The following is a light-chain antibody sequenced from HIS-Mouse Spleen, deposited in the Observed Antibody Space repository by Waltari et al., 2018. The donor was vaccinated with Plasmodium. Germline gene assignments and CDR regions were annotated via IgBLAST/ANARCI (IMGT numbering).Light chain of an antibody. J-gene: IGKJ2*01. CDR2: AAS. CDR1: QGIRND. CDR3: LQDYNYPYT. V-gene: IGKV1-6*01. Sequence: AIQMTQYPSSLSASVGDRVTITCRASQGIRNDLGWYQQKPWKAPKLLISAASSLQSGVPSRFSGSGSGTDFTLTISSLQPEDFATYYCLQDYNYPYTFGQGTKLEIK.